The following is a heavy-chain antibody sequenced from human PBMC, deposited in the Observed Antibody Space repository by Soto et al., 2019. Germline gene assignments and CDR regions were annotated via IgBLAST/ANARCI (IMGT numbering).Heavy chain of an antibody. D-gene: IGHD1-26*01. CDR2: IYYSGST. Sequence: SETLSLTCTVSGGSISSYYWSWIRQPPGKGLEWIGYIYYSGSTNYNPSLKSRVTISVDTSKNQFSLKLSSVTAADTAVYYCARQREWGDRLNWFDPWGQGTLVTVSS. CDR1: GGSISSYY. V-gene: IGHV4-59*08. J-gene: IGHJ5*02. CDR3: ARQREWGDRLNWFDP.